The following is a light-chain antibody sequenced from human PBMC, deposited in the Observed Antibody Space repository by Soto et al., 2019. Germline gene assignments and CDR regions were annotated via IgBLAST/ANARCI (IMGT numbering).Light chain of an antibody. CDR2: GAS. Sequence: DIQLTQSPSFLSASVGDRVTITCRASQGISSDLAWYQQKPGKAPNLLIYGASNLQTGVPSRFSGSGSGTEFTLTISSLQPEDFATYYCQQLNIYPITFDQGTRLEIK. CDR1: QGISSD. V-gene: IGKV1-9*01. J-gene: IGKJ5*01. CDR3: QQLNIYPIT.